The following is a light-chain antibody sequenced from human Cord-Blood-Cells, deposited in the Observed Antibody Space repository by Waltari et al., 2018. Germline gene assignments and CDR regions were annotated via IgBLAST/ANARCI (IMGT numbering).Light chain of an antibody. CDR3: QQYKSYSYT. Sequence: DIQMTQSPSTLSASVGDRVTHTCRASQSSSSWLAWYQQKPGKAPKPLIYKASSLESGVPSRFSGSGSGTEFTLTISSLQPDDFATYYCQQYKSYSYTFGQGTKLEIK. CDR2: KAS. V-gene: IGKV1-5*03. J-gene: IGKJ2*01. CDR1: QSSSSW.